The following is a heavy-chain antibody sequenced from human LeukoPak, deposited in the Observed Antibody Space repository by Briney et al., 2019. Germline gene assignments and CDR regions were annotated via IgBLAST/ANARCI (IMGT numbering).Heavy chain of an antibody. CDR3: ARDREAAADFDY. CDR2: IYTSGST. Sequence: SETLSLTCTVSGGSISSYYWSWIRQPAGKGLEWIGRIYTSGSTNYNPSLNSRVTMSVDTSKNQFSLKLSSVTAADTAVYYCARDREAAADFDYWGQGTLVTVSS. CDR1: GGSISSYY. J-gene: IGHJ4*02. D-gene: IGHD6-13*01. V-gene: IGHV4-4*07.